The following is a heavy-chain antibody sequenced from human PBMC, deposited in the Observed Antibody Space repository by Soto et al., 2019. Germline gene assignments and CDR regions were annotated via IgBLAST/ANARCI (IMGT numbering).Heavy chain of an antibody. D-gene: IGHD1-26*01. CDR3: ARDEWGLGGRTKYRHH. CDR2: IWYDGTQK. CDR1: GFTFNTYS. J-gene: IGHJ1*01. V-gene: IGHV3-33*01. Sequence: PGRSLRISCEASGFTFNTYSMHWVRQPPGKGLEWLAAIWYDGTQKYYADSVKGRFIISRDNSKKTLYLEMNSLRAEDTAVYYCARDEWGLGGRTKYRHHWGQGTSVTVSS.